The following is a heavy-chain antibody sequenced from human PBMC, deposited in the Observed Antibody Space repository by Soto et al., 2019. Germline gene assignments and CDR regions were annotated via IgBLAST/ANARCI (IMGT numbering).Heavy chain of an antibody. CDR1: GYTFTSYA. D-gene: IGHD2-2*01. V-gene: IGHV1-3*01. CDR3: ARDAVVVPAAHGGFDY. CDR2: INAGNGNT. J-gene: IGHJ4*02. Sequence: ASVKVSCKASGYTFTSYAMHWVRQAPGQRLEWMGWINAGNGNTKYSQKFQGRVTITRDTSASTAYMELSSLRSEDTAVYYCARDAVVVPAAHGGFDYWGQGTLVTVSS.